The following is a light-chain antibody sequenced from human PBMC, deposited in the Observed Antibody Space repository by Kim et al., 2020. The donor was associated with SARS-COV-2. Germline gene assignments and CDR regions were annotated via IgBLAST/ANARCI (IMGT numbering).Light chain of an antibody. Sequence: EIVLTQSPGTLSLSPGERATLSCRASQSISSNYLAWYQQKPGQTPRLLIFGASRRTTDIPDRFSGSGSGTDFTLTISRLEPEDLGVYYCQQYGTSPSFGQGTKVDIK. CDR3: QQYGTSPS. CDR1: QSISSNY. V-gene: IGKV3-20*01. CDR2: GAS. J-gene: IGKJ1*01.